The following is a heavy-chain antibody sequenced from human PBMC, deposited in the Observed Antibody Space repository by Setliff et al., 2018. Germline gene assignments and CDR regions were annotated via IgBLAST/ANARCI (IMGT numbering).Heavy chain of an antibody. CDR1: GCSISSGGYS. CDR3: ARYHALFGVTKLGGWLDP. CDR2: ISRSGTT. D-gene: IGHD3-3*01. V-gene: IGHV4-30-2*01. Sequence: SETLSLTCVVSGCSISSGGYSWSWIRQPPGKGLEWIGYISRSGTTYYKSSLKSRVTISVDMSKNEFSLRMSFMTAADTAVYYCARYHALFGVTKLGGWLDPWGQGTRVTVSS. J-gene: IGHJ5*02.